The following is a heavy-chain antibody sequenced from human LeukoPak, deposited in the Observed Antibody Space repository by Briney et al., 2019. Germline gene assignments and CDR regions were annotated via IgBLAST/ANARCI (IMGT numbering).Heavy chain of an antibody. Sequence: ASVKVSCKASGYTFTGYYMHWVRQAPGQGLEWMGWINPNSGGTNYAQKFQGRVTMTRDTSISTAYMELSRLRSDDTAVYYCARERAVAAPNGIDYWGQGTLVTVSS. J-gene: IGHJ4*02. CDR1: GYTFTGYY. CDR2: INPNSGGT. V-gene: IGHV1-2*02. CDR3: ARERAVAAPNGIDY. D-gene: IGHD6-19*01.